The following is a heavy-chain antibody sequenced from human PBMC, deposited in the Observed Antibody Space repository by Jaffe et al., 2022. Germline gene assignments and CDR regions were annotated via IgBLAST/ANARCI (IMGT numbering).Heavy chain of an antibody. Sequence: QVQLVQSGAEVKKPGASVKVSCKASGYTFTGYYMHWVRQAPGQGLEWMGWINPNSGGTNYAQKFQGRVTMTRDTSISTAYMELSRLRSDDTAVYYCARDLDYGDYPDAFDIWGQGTMVTVSS. CDR2: INPNSGGT. V-gene: IGHV1-2*02. CDR3: ARDLDYGDYPDAFDI. CDR1: GYTFTGYY. J-gene: IGHJ3*02. D-gene: IGHD4-17*01.